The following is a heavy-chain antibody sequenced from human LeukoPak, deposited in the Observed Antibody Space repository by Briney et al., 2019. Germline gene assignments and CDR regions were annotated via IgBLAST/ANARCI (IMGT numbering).Heavy chain of an antibody. V-gene: IGHV1-8*03. CDR2: MNPNIGNT. Sequence: GASVKVSCKASGYTFTTYDINWVRQATGQGLEWMGWMNPNIGNTGYAQKFQGRITITRNTSISTAYMELSSLRSEDTAVYYCARAGHYLPNYYYMDVWGKGTTVTVSS. D-gene: IGHD3-10*01. J-gene: IGHJ6*03. CDR1: GYTFTTYD. CDR3: ARAGHYLPNYYYMDV.